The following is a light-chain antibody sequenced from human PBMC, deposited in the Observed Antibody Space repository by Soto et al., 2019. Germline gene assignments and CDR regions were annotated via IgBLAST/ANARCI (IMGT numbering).Light chain of an antibody. CDR1: QSVDRY. CDR2: DAY. V-gene: IGKV3-11*01. J-gene: IGKJ5*01. CDR3: QQRSNWPPEIT. Sequence: EVVLTQSPDTLSLSPGETATLSCRSNQSVDRYVAWYQQKVGQAPRLLLYDAYTRATGVGGRFTGSGSGTDFTLTVSSLEPEHFALYYCQQRSNWPPEITFGQGTRLEIK.